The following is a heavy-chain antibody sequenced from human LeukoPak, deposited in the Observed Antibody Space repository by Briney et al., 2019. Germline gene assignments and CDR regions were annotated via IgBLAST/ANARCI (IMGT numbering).Heavy chain of an antibody. CDR2: ISSSSSYI. V-gene: IGHV3-21*01. Sequence: ETLSLTCTVSGGSISSSSYYWGWIRQPPGKGLEWVSSISSSSSYIYYADSVKGRFTISRDNAKNSLYLQMNSLRAEDTAVYYCARDLDGDYDPPYWGQGTPVTVSS. D-gene: IGHD4-17*01. J-gene: IGHJ4*02. CDR3: ARDLDGDYDPPY. CDR1: GGSISSSS.